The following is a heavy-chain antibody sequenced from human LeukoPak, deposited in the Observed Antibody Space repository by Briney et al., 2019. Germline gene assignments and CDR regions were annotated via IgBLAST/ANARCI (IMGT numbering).Heavy chain of an antibody. D-gene: IGHD3-10*01. CDR3: AGRPGSYPLLFDY. CDR1: GGSFSGYY. V-gene: IGHV4-34*01. Sequence: SETLSLTCAVYGGSFSGYYWSWIRQPPGKGLEWIGEINHSGSTNYNPSLKSRVTISVDTSKNQSSLKLSSVTAADTAVYYCAGRPGSYPLLFDYWGQGTLVTVSS. J-gene: IGHJ4*02. CDR2: INHSGST.